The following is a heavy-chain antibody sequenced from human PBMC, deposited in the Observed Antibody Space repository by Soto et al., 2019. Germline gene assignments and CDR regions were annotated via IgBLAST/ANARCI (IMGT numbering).Heavy chain of an antibody. Sequence: PSETLSLTCTVSGGSISSGGYYWSWIRQHPGKGLEWIGYIYYSGSTYYNPSLKSRVTISVDTSKNQFSLKLSSVTAADTAVYYCARTRSGLSRNYYYYMDVWGKGTTVTVSS. CDR1: GGSISSGGYY. CDR3: ARTRSGLSRNYYYYMDV. D-gene: IGHD3-10*01. V-gene: IGHV4-31*03. J-gene: IGHJ6*03. CDR2: IYYSGST.